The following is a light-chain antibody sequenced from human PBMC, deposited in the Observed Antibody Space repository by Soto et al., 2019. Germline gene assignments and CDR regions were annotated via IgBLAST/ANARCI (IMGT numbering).Light chain of an antibody. V-gene: IGLV1-47*01. CDR1: SSNIGSNY. J-gene: IGLJ3*02. Sequence: QSVLIQPPSASGTPGQSGTISCSGSSSNIGSNYVYWFQQLPGAAPKLLIYRNNQRPSGVPDRFSGSKSGTSASLAISGLRSEDEADYYCATWEDNLTARVFGGGTKLTVL. CDR2: RNN. CDR3: ATWEDNLTARV.